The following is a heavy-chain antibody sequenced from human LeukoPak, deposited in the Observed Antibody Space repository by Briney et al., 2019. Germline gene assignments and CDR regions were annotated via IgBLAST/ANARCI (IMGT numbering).Heavy chain of an antibody. CDR2: ISGSGGST. CDR1: GFPFSSYA. CDR3: AKDSLIFPSVEDETLNYFDS. D-gene: IGHD3-3*02. J-gene: IGHJ4*02. Sequence: GGSLRLSCAASGFPFSSYAMSWVRQGPGKGLEWVSVISGSGGSTYSADSVKGRFTISRDNSKNTLHLQMNSLRAEDTAVYYCAKDSLIFPSVEDETLNYFDSWGQGTLVTVSS. V-gene: IGHV3-23*01.